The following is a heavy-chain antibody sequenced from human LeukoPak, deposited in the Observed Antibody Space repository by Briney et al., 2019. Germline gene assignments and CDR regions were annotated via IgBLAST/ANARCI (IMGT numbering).Heavy chain of an antibody. J-gene: IGHJ4*02. CDR2: IYSDGRT. Sequence: GGSLRLSCAASAFTVSSNYMSWVRQAPGKGLEWVSIIYSDGRTYYADSVKGRFTISRDNSKNTLHLQMNSLRAEDTAVYYCARALLLLLLDYWGQGTLVTVSS. CDR3: ARALLLLLLDY. V-gene: IGHV3-53*01. CDR1: AFTVSSNY. D-gene: IGHD2-15*01.